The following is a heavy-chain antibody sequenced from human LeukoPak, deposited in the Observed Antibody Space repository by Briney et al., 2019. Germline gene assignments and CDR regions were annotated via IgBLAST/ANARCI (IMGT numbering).Heavy chain of an antibody. CDR2: INPSIGST. CDR3: ARDTALDY. J-gene: IGHJ4*02. Sequence: ASVKVSCKASGGTFSSYAISWVRQAPGQGLEWMGIINPSIGSTNYAQKFQGRVTMTWDTSTSTVYMELSSLRSEDTAVYYCARDTALDYWGQGTLVTVSS. V-gene: IGHV1-46*01. D-gene: IGHD5-18*01. CDR1: GGTFSSYA.